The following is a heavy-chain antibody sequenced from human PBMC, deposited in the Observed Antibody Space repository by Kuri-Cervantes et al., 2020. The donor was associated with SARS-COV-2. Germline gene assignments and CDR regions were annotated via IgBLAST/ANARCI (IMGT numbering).Heavy chain of an antibody. J-gene: IGHJ4*02. V-gene: IGHV3-43*02. D-gene: IGHD2-21*01. CDR3: AKGQRPYCGGDCYRFDY. Sequence: GGSLRLSCAASGFTFDDYAMHWVRQAPGKGLEWVSLISGDGGSTYYADSVKGRFTISRDNSKNSLYLQMNSLRTEDTALYYCAKGQRPYCGGDCYRFDYWGQGTLVTVSS. CDR1: GFTFDDYA. CDR2: ISGDGGST.